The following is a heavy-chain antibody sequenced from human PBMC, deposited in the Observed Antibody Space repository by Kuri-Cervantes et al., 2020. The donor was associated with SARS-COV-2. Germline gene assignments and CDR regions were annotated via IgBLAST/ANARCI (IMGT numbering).Heavy chain of an antibody. D-gene: IGHD3-22*01. CDR2: IKQDGSEK. V-gene: IGHV3-7*01. CDR3: ARDHDSSGT. CDR1: GFTFSNAW. J-gene: IGHJ4*02. Sequence: ETLSLTCAASGFTFSNAWMSWVRQAPGKGLEWVANIKQDGSEKYYVDSVKGRFTISRDNAKNSLYLQMNSLRAEDTAVYYCARDHDSSGTWGQGTLVTVSS.